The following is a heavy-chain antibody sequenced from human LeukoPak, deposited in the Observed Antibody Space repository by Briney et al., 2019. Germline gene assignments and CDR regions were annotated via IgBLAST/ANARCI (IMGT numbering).Heavy chain of an antibody. CDR2: IYYSGST. CDR3: ARGVTGGWYGDFQH. Sequence: SETLSLTCTVSGGSISSGDYYWSWIRQPPGKGLEWIGYIYYSGSTNYNPSLKSRVTISIDTSKNQFSLKLSSVTAADTAVYYCARGVTGGWYGDFQHWGQGTLVTVSS. CDR1: GGSISSGDYY. J-gene: IGHJ1*01. V-gene: IGHV4-61*08. D-gene: IGHD6-19*01.